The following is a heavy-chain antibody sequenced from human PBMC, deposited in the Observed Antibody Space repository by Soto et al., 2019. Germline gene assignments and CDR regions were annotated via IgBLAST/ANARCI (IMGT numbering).Heavy chain of an antibody. V-gene: IGHV5-51*01. Sequence: PGESLKISCQASGYSFTNYWIGWVRQMPGKGLEWMGTIYPGDFDTRYSPSFQGQVTFSVDKSINTAYLHWTSLKASDTAIYYCAIQHPLDSSAWYNWGQGTLVTVSS. CDR1: GYSFTNYW. J-gene: IGHJ4*02. CDR3: AIQHPLDSSAWYN. D-gene: IGHD6-19*01. CDR2: IYPGDFDT.